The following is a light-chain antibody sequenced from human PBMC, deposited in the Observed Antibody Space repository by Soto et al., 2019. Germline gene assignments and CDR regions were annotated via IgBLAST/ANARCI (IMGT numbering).Light chain of an antibody. J-gene: IGKJ4*01. CDR3: QQYNDWPLT. Sequence: EFVLTHSPGTLSLSPCERATLSCRASQTVRNNYLAWYQQKPGQAPRLLIYDASSRATGIPARFSGSGSGTEFSLTISSLQSEDFAVYYCQQYNDWPLTFGGGTKVDIK. CDR1: QTVRNN. V-gene: IGKV3D-15*01. CDR2: DAS.